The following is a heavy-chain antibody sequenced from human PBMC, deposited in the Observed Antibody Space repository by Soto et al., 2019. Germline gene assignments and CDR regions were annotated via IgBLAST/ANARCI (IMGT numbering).Heavy chain of an antibody. CDR2: ISYDGSNK. D-gene: IGHD1-1*01. CDR3: AKDVGTRDYYGMDV. V-gene: IGHV3-30*18. Sequence: QVQLVESGGGVVQPGRSLRLSCAASGFTFSSYGMHWVRQAPGKGLEWEAVISYDGSNKYYADSVKGRFTISRDNSKNTLYLQMNSLRAEDTAVYYCAKDVGTRDYYGMDVWGQGTTVTVSS. CDR1: GFTFSSYG. J-gene: IGHJ6*02.